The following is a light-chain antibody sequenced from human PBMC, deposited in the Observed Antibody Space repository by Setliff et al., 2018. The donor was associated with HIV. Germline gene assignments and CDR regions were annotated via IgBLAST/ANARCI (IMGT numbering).Light chain of an antibody. CDR2: QDT. CDR3: QAWDSTTGV. V-gene: IGLV3-1*01. J-gene: IGLJ1*01. CDR1: KLGHKY. Sequence: ELTQPPSVSVSPGQTASITCSGDKLGHKYASWYQQKPGQSPVVVMYQDTKRPSGIPERFSGSNSGNTATLTISGTQAMDEADYYCQAWDSTTGVFGTGTKV.